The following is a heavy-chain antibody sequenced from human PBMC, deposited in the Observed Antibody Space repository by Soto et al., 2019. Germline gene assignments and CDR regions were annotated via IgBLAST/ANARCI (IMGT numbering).Heavy chain of an antibody. CDR2: ISYDGRNK. D-gene: IGHD6-13*01. CDR3: ARESRAADDYYYHGMDV. V-gene: IGHV3-30*04. Sequence: GGSLRLSCAVSGFTFSNYAMHWVRQAPGKGLEWVAVISYDGRNKYHADSVKGRFTISRDKSKNTLSLQMNSLRAEDTAVYYCARESRAADDYYYHGMDVWGQGTTVTVSS. CDR1: GFTFSNYA. J-gene: IGHJ6*02.